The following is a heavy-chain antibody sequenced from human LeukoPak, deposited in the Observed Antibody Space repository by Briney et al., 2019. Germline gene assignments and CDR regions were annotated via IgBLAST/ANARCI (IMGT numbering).Heavy chain of an antibody. D-gene: IGHD3-22*01. CDR2: IIPILGIA. Sequence: SVKVSCKASGGTFSSYAISWVRQAPGQGLEWMGRIIPILGIANYAQKFQGRVTITADKSTSTAYMELSSLRSEDTAVYYCAKDSNWQRITMIVVVIPPDAFDIWGQGTMVTVSS. CDR1: GGTFSSYA. V-gene: IGHV1-69*04. CDR3: AKDSNWQRITMIVVVIPPDAFDI. J-gene: IGHJ3*02.